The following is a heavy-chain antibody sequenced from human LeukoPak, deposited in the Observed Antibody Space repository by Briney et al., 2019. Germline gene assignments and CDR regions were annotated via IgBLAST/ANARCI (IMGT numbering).Heavy chain of an antibody. Sequence: PSETLSLTCTVSGGSISSGSYYWSWIRQPAGKGLEWIGRIYTSGSTNYNPSLKSRVTISVDTSKNQFSLKLSSVTAADTAVYYCAREDSSRTKGYWGQGTLVTVSS. CDR1: GGSISSGSYY. CDR3: AREDSSRTKGY. J-gene: IGHJ4*02. CDR2: IYTSGST. V-gene: IGHV4-61*02. D-gene: IGHD6-13*01.